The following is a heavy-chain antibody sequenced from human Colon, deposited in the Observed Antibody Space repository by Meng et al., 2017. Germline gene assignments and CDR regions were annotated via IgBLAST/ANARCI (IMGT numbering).Heavy chain of an antibody. V-gene: IGHV4-30-4*01. CDR1: GGSISSGDDY. CDR3: ARDPRFHYDNSGSY. Sequence: QVQLQESGPGLVKPSQTLSLTCTVSGGSISSGDDYWSWICQPPGKGLEWIGYISYSGSTYYNPPLKSRVTISLDTSKNQLSLKLRSVTAADTAVYYCARDPRFHYDNSGSYWGQGTLVTVSS. J-gene: IGHJ4*02. CDR2: ISYSGST. D-gene: IGHD3-22*01.